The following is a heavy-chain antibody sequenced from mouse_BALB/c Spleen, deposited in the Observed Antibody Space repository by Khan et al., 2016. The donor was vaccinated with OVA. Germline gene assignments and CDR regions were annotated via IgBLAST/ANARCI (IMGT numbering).Heavy chain of an antibody. Sequence: QVQLKQSGPGLVAPSQSLSITCTVSGFSLTSYGVNWVRQPPGKGLEWLGVIWGDGSTNYHSTLKSRLIISKDNSKRQVFLTLNGLQPDDTATYYCAKFTPDYYSMDYWGQGTSVTVSS. J-gene: IGHJ4*01. D-gene: IGHD1-1*01. CDR1: GFSLTSYG. CDR3: AKFTPDYYSMDY. CDR2: IWGDGST. V-gene: IGHV2-3*01.